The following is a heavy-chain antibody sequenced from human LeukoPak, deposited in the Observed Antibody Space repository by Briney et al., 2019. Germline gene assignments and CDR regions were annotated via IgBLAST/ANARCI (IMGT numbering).Heavy chain of an antibody. CDR3: ARGTVGLRRGSSSFWFDP. V-gene: IGHV3-7*01. J-gene: IGHJ5*02. D-gene: IGHD6-13*01. CDR1: GFTFSSYW. CDR2: IKQDGSEK. Sequence: GGSLRLSCAASGFTFSSYWMSWVGQAPGKGLAWVANIKQDGSEKYYVDSVKGRFTISRDNAKNSLYLQMNSLRAEDTAVYYCARGTVGLRRGSSSFWFDPWGQGTLVTVSS.